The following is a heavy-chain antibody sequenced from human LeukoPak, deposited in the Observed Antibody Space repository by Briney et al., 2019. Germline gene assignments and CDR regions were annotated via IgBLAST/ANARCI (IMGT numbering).Heavy chain of an antibody. V-gene: IGHV3-74*01. CDR3: CSSRGKD. Sequence: GGSLRLSCAGSGFTFSNAWMHWVRQAPGKGLVWVSRINSDGSSTSYADSVKGRFTISRDNAKNTLYLQMNSLRAEDTAVYYCCSSRGKDWGQGTLVTVSS. D-gene: IGHD6-6*01. CDR1: GFTFSNAW. CDR2: INSDGSST. J-gene: IGHJ4*02.